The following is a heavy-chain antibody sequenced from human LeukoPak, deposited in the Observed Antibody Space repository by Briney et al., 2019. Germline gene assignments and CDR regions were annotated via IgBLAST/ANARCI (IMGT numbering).Heavy chain of an antibody. J-gene: IGHJ4*02. CDR3: AREGGRAVPGRFDQ. D-gene: IGHD6-13*01. CDR2: IHNDGSDK. CDR1: GINFRSSG. Sequence: PGGSLRLSCAASGINFRSSGMHWVRQAPGKGLEWVTFIHNDGSDKYYAASVKGRFTISRDNSKNTVYVHMASLRADDTALYYCAREGGRAVPGRFDQWGQGTLVTVSS. V-gene: IGHV3-30*02.